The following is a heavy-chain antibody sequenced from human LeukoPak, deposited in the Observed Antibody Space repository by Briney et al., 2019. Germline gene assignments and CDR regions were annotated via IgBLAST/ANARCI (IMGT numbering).Heavy chain of an antibody. D-gene: IGHD3-3*01. Sequence: SETLSLTCTVSGGSFSSSSYYWGWISQPPGKGLEWIGSIYYSGSTYYNPSLKSRVTISVDTSKNQFSLKLSSVTAADTAVYYCARVFWSGYYEGYYFDYWGQGTLVTVSS. CDR1: GGSFSSSSYY. CDR3: ARVFWSGYYEGYYFDY. CDR2: IYYSGST. V-gene: IGHV4-39*01. J-gene: IGHJ4*02.